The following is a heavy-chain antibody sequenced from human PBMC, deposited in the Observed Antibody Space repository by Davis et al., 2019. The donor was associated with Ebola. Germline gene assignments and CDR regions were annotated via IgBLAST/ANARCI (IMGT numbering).Heavy chain of an antibody. CDR1: GFTVSSNY. CDR2: IYSGGST. Sequence: PGGSLRLSCAASGFTVSSNYMSWVRQAPGKGLEWVSVIYSGGSTYYADSVKGRFTISRDNSKNTLYLQMNSLRAEDTAVYYCARSKPSIAARWAFDYWGQGTLVTVSS. CDR3: ARSKPSIAARWAFDY. D-gene: IGHD6-6*01. J-gene: IGHJ4*02. V-gene: IGHV3-53*01.